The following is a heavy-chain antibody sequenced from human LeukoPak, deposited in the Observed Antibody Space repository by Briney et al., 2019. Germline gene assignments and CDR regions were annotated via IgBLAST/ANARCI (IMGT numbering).Heavy chain of an antibody. D-gene: IGHD3-3*01. CDR3: ARDDFWTHYRKFGRDAFDI. Sequence: PSETLSLACAVYGGSFSGYYWSWIRQPPGKGLEWMGEIDECGSTNYNPSLKSRVTMSVDTSKKQFYLKLDSVTAADTAVYYCARDDFWTHYRKFGRDAFDIWGQGTMVTVSS. CDR1: GGSFSGYY. J-gene: IGHJ3*02. CDR2: IDECGST. V-gene: IGHV4-34*01.